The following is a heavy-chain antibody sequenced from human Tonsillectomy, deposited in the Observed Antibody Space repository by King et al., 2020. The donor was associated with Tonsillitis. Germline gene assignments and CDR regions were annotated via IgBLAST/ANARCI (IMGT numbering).Heavy chain of an antibody. D-gene: IGHD4-23*01. CDR1: GFTFSSYT. Sequence: VQLVESGGGLVKPGGSLRLSCAASGFTFSSYTMNWVRQAPGKGLEWVSSISSSTTYIYYADSVKGRFTISRDNAKNSLYLHMSSLRAEDTAVYYCASSPSIQYYGGNSEFCSAEYFHHWVQGTLVTVSS. V-gene: IGHV3-21*01. J-gene: IGHJ1*01. CDR3: ASSPSIQYYGGNSEFCSAEYFHH. CDR2: ISSSTTYI.